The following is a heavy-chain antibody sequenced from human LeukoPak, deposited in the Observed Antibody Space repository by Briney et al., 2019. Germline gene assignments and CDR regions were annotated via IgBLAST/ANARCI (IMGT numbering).Heavy chain of an antibody. J-gene: IGHJ3*02. Sequence: SVKVSCKASGGTFISYAISWVRQAPGQGLEWMGGIIPIFGTANYAQKFQGRITITADESTSTAYMELSSLRSEDTAVYYCARDQGVVDAFDIWGQGTMVTVSS. CDR2: IIPIFGTA. CDR1: GGTFISYA. CDR3: ARDQGVVDAFDI. V-gene: IGHV1-69*13. D-gene: IGHD2-2*01.